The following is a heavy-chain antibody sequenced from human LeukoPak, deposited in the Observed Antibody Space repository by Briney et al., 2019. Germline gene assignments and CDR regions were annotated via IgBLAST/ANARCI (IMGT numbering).Heavy chain of an antibody. CDR2: ISGSGGST. D-gene: IGHD2-2*01. CDR1: GFTFSSYA. CDR3: AKGIVPAAPGGHAFDI. J-gene: IGHJ3*02. V-gene: IGHV3-23*01. Sequence: GGSLRLSCAASGFTFSSYAMSWVRQAPGKGLEWVSAISGSGGSTYYADSVKGRFTISRDNAKNSLYLQMNSLRAEDMALYYCAKGIVPAAPGGHAFDIWGQGTIVTVSS.